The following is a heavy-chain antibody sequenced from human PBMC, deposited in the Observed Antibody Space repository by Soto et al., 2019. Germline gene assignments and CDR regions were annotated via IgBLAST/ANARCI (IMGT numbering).Heavy chain of an antibody. Sequence: QVQLQESGPGLVKSSQTLSLTCTVSGGSISSGDYYWSWIRLPPGKGLEWIGSSYYSGRSYSNPSLKRRVSISVDTSKNQFSLKLTSVTAADTAVDYCARVRRSYGMDVWGQGTTVTVSS. CDR3: ARVRRSYGMDV. J-gene: IGHJ6*02. V-gene: IGHV4-30-4*01. CDR1: GGSISSGDYY. CDR2: SYYSGRS.